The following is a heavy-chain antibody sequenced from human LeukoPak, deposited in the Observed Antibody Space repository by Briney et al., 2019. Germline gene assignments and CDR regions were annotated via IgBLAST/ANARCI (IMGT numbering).Heavy chain of an antibody. CDR1: GFNLNSYT. V-gene: IGHV3-30*02. CDR3: AKEYTPSSPLGELDS. D-gene: IGHD6-6*01. CDR2: IRHDEANS. Sequence: GGSLRLSCAVSGFNLNSYTMHWVRQAPGKGLEWVAVIRHDEANSFYADSVQGRFTISRDTSKKLLYLQMNSLRVEDTAVYYCAKEYTPSSPLGELDSWGQGTLVTVSS. J-gene: IGHJ4*02.